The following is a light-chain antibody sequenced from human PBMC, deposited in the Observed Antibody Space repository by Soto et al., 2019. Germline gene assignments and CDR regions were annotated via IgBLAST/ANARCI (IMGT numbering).Light chain of an antibody. J-gene: IGKJ2*01. V-gene: IGKV3-15*01. CDR3: QQYNNWPLT. CDR1: RSVSSN. CDR2: GAS. Sequence: EIVMTQSPATLSVSPGERATLSCRASRSVSSNLAWYQQKPGQAPRLLIYGASTRATGVPARFSGSGSVTEFTLTITSLQSEDFAVYYCQQYNNWPLTFGQGTKVDIK.